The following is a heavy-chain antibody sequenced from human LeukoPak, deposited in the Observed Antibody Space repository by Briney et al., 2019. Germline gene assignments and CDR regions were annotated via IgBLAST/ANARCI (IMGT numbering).Heavy chain of an antibody. J-gene: IGHJ6*02. Sequence: GGSLRLSCAASGFTVSRNYMSWVRQAPGKGVEGVSVIYSGGSTYYADSVKGRFTISRDNSKNTLYPQMNSLRAEDTAVYYCARESSSWSYYYYYYGMDVWGQGTTVTVSS. D-gene: IGHD6-13*01. CDR2: IYSGGST. CDR1: GFTVSRNY. V-gene: IGHV3-66*01. CDR3: ARESSSWSYYYYYYGMDV.